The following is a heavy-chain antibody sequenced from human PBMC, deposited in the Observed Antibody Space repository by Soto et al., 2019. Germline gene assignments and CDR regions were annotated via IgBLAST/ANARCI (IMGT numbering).Heavy chain of an antibody. J-gene: IGHJ5*02. CDR1: GGNFSSHG. V-gene: IGHV1-69*13. CDR2: IMPLFGTT. D-gene: IGHD6-19*01. CDR3: ARVSGRGWYNWFDP. Sequence: GASVKVPCKASGGNFSSHGISWVLQAPGQGLEFMGGIMPLFGTTNYAQKFRGRDTITADEPTSTVYMELRSLRSEDTAVYYCARVSGRGWYNWFDPWGQGTPVTVSS.